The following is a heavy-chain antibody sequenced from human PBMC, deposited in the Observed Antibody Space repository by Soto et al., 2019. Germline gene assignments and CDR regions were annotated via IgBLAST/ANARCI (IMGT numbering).Heavy chain of an antibody. CDR3: AKGPQSYYYDSSGNNQDY. D-gene: IGHD3-22*01. CDR1: GYTFTSYD. CDR2: MNPNSGNT. V-gene: IGHV1-8*01. J-gene: IGHJ4*02. Sequence: ASVKVSCKASGYTFTSYDINWVRQATGQGLEWMGWMNPNSGNTGYAQKFQGRVTMTRNTSISTAYMELSSLRAEDTAVYYCAKGPQSYYYDSSGNNQDYWGQGTLVTVSS.